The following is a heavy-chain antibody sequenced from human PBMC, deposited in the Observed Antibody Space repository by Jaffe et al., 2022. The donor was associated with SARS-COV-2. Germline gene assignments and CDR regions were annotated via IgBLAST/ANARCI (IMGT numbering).Heavy chain of an antibody. Sequence: EVQLLESGGGLVQPGGSLRLSCAASGFTFSSYAMSWVRQAPGKGLEWVSAISGSGGSTYYADSVKGRFTISRDNSKNTLYLQMNSLRAEDTAVYYCAKDGDPIAARLQRVPGAFDIWGQGTMVTVSS. V-gene: IGHV3-23*01. J-gene: IGHJ3*02. D-gene: IGHD6-6*01. CDR1: GFTFSSYA. CDR2: ISGSGGST. CDR3: AKDGDPIAARLQRVPGAFDI.